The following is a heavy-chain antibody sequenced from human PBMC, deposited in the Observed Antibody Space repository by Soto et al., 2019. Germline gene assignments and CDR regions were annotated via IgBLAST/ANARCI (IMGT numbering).Heavy chain of an antibody. D-gene: IGHD3-22*01. V-gene: IGHV4-30-4*01. Sequence: SETLSLTCTVSGGSISSGDYYWSWIRQPPGKGLEWIGYIYYSGSTYYNPSLESRVTISVDTSKSQFSLKLSSVTAADTAVYYCARDRGYYDSSGYYYNWFDPRGQGTLVTVSS. CDR1: GGSISSGDYY. CDR2: IYYSGST. CDR3: ARDRGYYDSSGYYYNWFDP. J-gene: IGHJ5*02.